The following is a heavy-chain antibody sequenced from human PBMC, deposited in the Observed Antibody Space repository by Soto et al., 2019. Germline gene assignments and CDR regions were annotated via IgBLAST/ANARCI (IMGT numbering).Heavy chain of an antibody. V-gene: IGHV1-2*04. Sequence: ASVKVSCKASGYTFTGYYMHWVRQAPGQGLEWMGWINPNSGGTNYAQKFQGWVTMTRERSIRRAYMELSRLRSGDTAVYYWASDLLTPLGSTSLGGDYYYGMDVWGQGTTVTVSS. CDR3: ASDLLTPLGSTSLGGDYYYGMDV. CDR2: INPNSGGT. D-gene: IGHD2-2*01. CDR1: GYTFTGYY. J-gene: IGHJ6*02.